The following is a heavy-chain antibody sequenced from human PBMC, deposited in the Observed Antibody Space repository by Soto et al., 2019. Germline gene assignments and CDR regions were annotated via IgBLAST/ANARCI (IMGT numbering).Heavy chain of an antibody. CDR2: ISYDGSNK. Sequence: QVQLVESGGGVVQPGRSLRLSCAASGFTFSSYGMHWVRQAPGKGLEWVAVISYDGSNKYYADSVKGRFTISRDNSKNTLYLQMNSLRVEDTAVYYCAKDKDGGFDYWGQGTLVTVSS. CDR1: GFTFSSYG. CDR3: AKDKDGGFDY. V-gene: IGHV3-30*18. D-gene: IGHD3-10*01. J-gene: IGHJ4*02.